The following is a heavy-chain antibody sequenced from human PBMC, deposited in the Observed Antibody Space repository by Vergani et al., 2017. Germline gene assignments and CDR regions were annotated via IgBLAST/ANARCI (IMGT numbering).Heavy chain of an antibody. D-gene: IGHD3-10*01. V-gene: IGHV3-7*03. J-gene: IGHJ5*02. CDR1: GFTFSSYW. CDR3: ARVVXGDYYGSGSLMGRNWFDP. Sequence: VQLVESGGGLVQPGGSLRLSCAASGFTFSSYWMSWVRQAPGKGLEWVANIKQDGSEKYYVDSVKGRFTISRDNAKNSLYLQMNSLRAEDTAVYYCARVVXGDYYGSGSLMGRNWFDPWGQGTLVTVSS. CDR2: IKQDGSEK.